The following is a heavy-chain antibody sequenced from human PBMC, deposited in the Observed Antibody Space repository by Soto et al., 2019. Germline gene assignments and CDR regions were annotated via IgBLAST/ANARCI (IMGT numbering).Heavy chain of an antibody. CDR1: GFSFNSYS. CDR2: ISGSSSYI. CDR3: ARARGGWYSDH. Sequence: EVQLVESGGGLVQPGGSLRLSCAASGFSFNSYSMNWVRQAPGKGLEWVSSISGSSSYIYYADSVKGRFTISRDNARNSLYLQMNSLRAEDTAVYYCARARGGWYSDHWGQGTLVTVSS. V-gene: IGHV3-21*01. J-gene: IGHJ4*02. D-gene: IGHD6-19*01.